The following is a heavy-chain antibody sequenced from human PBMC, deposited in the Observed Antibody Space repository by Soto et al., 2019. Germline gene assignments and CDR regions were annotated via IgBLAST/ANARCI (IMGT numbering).Heavy chain of an antibody. CDR2: INAGNGNT. CDR1: GYTFTNYA. D-gene: IGHD3-3*01. CDR3: ASVIWSASLRPYYLDS. V-gene: IGHV1-3*01. J-gene: IGHJ4*02. Sequence: ASVKVSCKASGYTFTNYAINWVRQAPGQGLEWMGWINAGNGNTKYSQRFQGRVTITRDTSASTVYMELSSLRSEDTAVYYCASVIWSASLRPYYLDSWGQGTLVTGSS.